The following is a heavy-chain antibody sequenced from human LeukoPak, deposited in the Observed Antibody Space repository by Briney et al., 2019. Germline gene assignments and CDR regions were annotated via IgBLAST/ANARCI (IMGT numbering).Heavy chain of an antibody. CDR3: ARDKEEGIPLWFGELFS. CDR1: GFTFDDYG. D-gene: IGHD3-10*01. CDR2: ISWNGGST. Sequence: GGSLRLSCAASGFTFDDYGMSWVRQAPGKGLEWVSGISWNGGSTGYADSVKGRFTISRDNAKNSLYLQMNSLRAEDTALYYCARDKEEGIPLWFGELFSWGQGTLVTVSS. J-gene: IGHJ4*02. V-gene: IGHV3-20*04.